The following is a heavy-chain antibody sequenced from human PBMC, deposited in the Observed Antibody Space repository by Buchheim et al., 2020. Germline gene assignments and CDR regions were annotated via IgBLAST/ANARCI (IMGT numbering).Heavy chain of an antibody. CDR3: AGYGRRAYYDFWSGSGWFDP. CDR2: IIPIFGTA. D-gene: IGHD3-3*01. J-gene: IGHJ5*02. V-gene: IGHV1-69*01. CDR1: GGTFSSYA. Sequence: QVQLVQSGAEVRKPGSSVKVSCKASGGTFSSYAISWVRQAPGQGLEWMGGIIPIFGTANYAQKFQGRVTITADESTSTAYMELSSLRSEDTAVYYCAGYGRRAYYDFWSGSGWFDPWGQGTL.